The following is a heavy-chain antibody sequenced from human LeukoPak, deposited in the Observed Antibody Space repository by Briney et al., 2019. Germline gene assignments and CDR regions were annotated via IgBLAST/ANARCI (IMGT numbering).Heavy chain of an antibody. D-gene: IGHD1-14*01. J-gene: IGHJ4*02. CDR1: GLTFRDYW. CDR2: ISGGSDHT. Sequence: GGSLRLSCAASGLTFRDYWVSWIRQAPGTGLEWVSYISGGSDHTNYADSVKGRFTISRDNAKNSLYLQMNSLTDEDTAVYYSARYQYNSSPDFGGQGTLVTASS. V-gene: IGHV3-11*03. CDR3: ARYQYNSSPDF.